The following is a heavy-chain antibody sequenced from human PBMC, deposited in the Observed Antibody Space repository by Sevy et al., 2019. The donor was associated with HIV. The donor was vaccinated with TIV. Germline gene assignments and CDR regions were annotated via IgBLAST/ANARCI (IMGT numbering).Heavy chain of an antibody. J-gene: IGHJ4*01. D-gene: IGHD3-3*01. V-gene: IGHV3-23*01. CDR2: LSGNGGYT. CDR3: AKGLSHTXXGXXTXXXX. Sequence: GGSLRLSCAASGFTXGNYAMSWVRQAPGKGLEWVSSLSGNGGYTYYADSVKGRFTVSRDNSKNTLDLQMNTLRAEDTALYYCAKGLSHTXXGXXTXXXXWGXXTLVTVSS. CDR1: GFTXGNYA.